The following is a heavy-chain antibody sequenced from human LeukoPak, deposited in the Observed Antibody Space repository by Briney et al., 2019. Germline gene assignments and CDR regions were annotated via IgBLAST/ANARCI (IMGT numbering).Heavy chain of an antibody. CDR2: FDPEDGET. V-gene: IGHV1-24*01. CDR1: GYTLTELS. D-gene: IGHD3-22*01. J-gene: IGHJ4*02. CDR3: ARRYDSSGYYPAPFDY. Sequence: ASVKVSCKVSGYTLTELSMHWVRQAPGKGLEWMGGFDPEDGETIYAQKFQGRVTITADESTSTAYMELSSLRSEDTAVYYCARRYDSSGYYPAPFDYWGQGTLVTVSS.